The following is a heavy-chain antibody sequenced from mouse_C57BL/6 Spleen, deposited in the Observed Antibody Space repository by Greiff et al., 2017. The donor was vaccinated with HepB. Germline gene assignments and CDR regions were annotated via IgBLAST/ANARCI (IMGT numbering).Heavy chain of an antibody. D-gene: IGHD1-1*01. CDR1: GFNIKNTY. Sequence: VQLQQSVAELVRPGASVKLSCTASGFNIKNTYMHWVKQRPEQGLEWIGRIDPENGNTKYAPKFQGQATITADTSSNTAYLQLSSLTSEDTAIYYCALAHYYGSSYFDYWGQGTTLTVSS. CDR3: ALAHYYGSSYFDY. J-gene: IGHJ2*01. CDR2: IDPENGNT. V-gene: IGHV14-3*01.